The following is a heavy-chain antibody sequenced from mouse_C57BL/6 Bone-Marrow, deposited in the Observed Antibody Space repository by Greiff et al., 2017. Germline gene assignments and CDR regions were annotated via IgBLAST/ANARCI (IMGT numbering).Heavy chain of an antibody. Sequence: EVKLVESGGGLVKPGGSLKLSCAASGFTFSSYAMSWVRQTPEKRLEWVATISDGGRYTYYPDNVKGRFTISRDNAKNNLYLQMSHLKSEDTAMYYCARAPDFYYFDYWGQGTTLTVSS. J-gene: IGHJ2*01. CDR3: ARAPDFYYFDY. V-gene: IGHV5-4*03. CDR1: GFTFSSYA. CDR2: ISDGGRYT.